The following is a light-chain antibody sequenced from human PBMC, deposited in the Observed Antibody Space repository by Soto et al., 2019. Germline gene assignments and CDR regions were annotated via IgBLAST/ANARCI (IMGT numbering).Light chain of an antibody. CDR3: QQYDNLPPFT. CDR2: DAS. CDR1: QDISNH. J-gene: IGKJ3*01. Sequence: DIQMTQSPPSLSASVGDRITITCQASQDISNHLNWYQQKPGKAPKLLVYDASNLETGVPSRFSGGGSGTDFTFTINTLQPEDIATYYCQQYDNLPPFTFGPGTKVDIK. V-gene: IGKV1-33*01.